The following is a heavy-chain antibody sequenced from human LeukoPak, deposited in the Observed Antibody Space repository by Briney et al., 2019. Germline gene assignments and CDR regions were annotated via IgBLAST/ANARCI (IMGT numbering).Heavy chain of an antibody. V-gene: IGHV3-48*03. CDR2: ISSSGSTI. J-gene: IGHJ4*02. CDR1: GFTFSSYE. D-gene: IGHD3-3*01. CDR3: ATNYDFWSGYSGEDGS. Sequence: GGSLRLSCTASGFTFSSYEMNWVRQAPGKGLEWVSYISSSGSTIYYADSVKGRFTISRDNAKNSLYLQMNSLRAEDTAVYYCATNYDFWSGYSGEDGSWGQGTLVTVSS.